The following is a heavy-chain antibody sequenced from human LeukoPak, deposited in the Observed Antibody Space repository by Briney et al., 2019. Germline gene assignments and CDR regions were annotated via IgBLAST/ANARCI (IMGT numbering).Heavy chain of an antibody. CDR1: GGSISSYY. CDR3: ARGGIAVAGTIAFDY. D-gene: IGHD6-19*01. J-gene: IGHJ4*02. Sequence: SETLSLTCTVSGGSISSYYWSWIRQPPGKGLEWIGYIYYSGSTNYNPSLKSRVTISVDTSKNQFSLKLSSVTAADTAVYYCARGGIAVAGTIAFDYWGQGTLVTVSP. CDR2: IYYSGST. V-gene: IGHV4-59*01.